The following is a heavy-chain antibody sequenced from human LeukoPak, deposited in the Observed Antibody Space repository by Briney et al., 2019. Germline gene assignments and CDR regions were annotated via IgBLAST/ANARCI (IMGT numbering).Heavy chain of an antibody. CDR3: ARGALAAAGTWFDP. CDR1: GFTFSSYS. V-gene: IGHV3-21*01. CDR2: ISSSSSGI. Sequence: PGGTLRLSCAASGFTFSSYSMNWIRNAPGKGLELVWSISSSSSGIYYADSVKGRFTISRDNAKNSLYLQMNSLRAEDTAVYYCARGALAAAGTWFDPWGQGTLVTVSS. D-gene: IGHD6-13*01. J-gene: IGHJ5*02.